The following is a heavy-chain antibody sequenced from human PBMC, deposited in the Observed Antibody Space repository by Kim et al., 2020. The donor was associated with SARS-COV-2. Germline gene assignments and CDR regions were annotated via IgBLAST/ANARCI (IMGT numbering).Heavy chain of an antibody. CDR3: ARGIMTKSDGISFDM. Sequence: PALKSRVTISVDTAKNQFSLKLRSVTAADMAVFYCARGIMTKSDGISFDMWGQGTMVTVSS. J-gene: IGHJ3*02. D-gene: IGHD3-16*01. V-gene: IGHV4-34*01.